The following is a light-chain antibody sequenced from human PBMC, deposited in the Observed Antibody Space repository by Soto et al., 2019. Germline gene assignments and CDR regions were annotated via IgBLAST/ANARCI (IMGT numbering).Light chain of an antibody. V-gene: IGLV1-40*01. J-gene: IGLJ1*01. CDR1: SSNIGAGYD. Sequence: QSVLTQPPSVSGAPGQRGTISCTGSSSNIGAGYDVHWYQQLPGTAPKLLIYGNSNRPSGVPDRFSGSKSGTSASLAITGLQAEDEADYYCQPYDSSLSGYVFGTGTKLTVL. CDR2: GNS. CDR3: QPYDSSLSGYV.